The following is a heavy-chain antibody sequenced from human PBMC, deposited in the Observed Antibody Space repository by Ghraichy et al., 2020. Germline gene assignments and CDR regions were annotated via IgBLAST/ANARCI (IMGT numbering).Heavy chain of an antibody. CDR1: GFTFSSYA. CDR2: ISGSGGST. V-gene: IGHV3-23*01. J-gene: IGHJ6*02. CDR3: AKDRSYGRYYYYGMDV. D-gene: IGHD5-18*01. Sequence: GGSLRLSCAASGFTFSSYAMSWVRQAPGKGLEWVSAISGSGGSTYYADSVKGRFTISRDNSKNTLYLQMNSLRAEDTAVYYCAKDRSYGRYYYYGMDVWGQGTTVTVSS.